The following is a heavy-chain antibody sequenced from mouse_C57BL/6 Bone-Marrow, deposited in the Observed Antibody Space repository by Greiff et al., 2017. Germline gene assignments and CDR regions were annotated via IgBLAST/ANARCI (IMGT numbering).Heavy chain of an antibody. CDR1: GYTFTSYG. J-gene: IGHJ2*01. Sequence: QVHVKQSGAELARPGASVKLSCKASGYTFTSYGISWVKQRTGQGLEWIGEIYPRSGNTYYNEKFKGKATLTADKSSSTAYMELRSLTSEDSAVXFCAKLGWLPYFYWGQGTTLTVSS. CDR2: IYPRSGNT. D-gene: IGHD2-3*01. V-gene: IGHV1-81*01. CDR3: AKLGWLPYFY.